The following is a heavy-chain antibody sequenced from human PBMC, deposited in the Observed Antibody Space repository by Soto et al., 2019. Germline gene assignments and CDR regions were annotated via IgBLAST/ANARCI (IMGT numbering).Heavy chain of an antibody. CDR2: IKSKTDGGTT. CDR3: TASLTGLGSSSLWEYFQH. D-gene: IGHD6-6*01. J-gene: IGHJ1*01. CDR1: GFTFSNAW. V-gene: IGHV3-15*01. Sequence: GGSLRLSCAASGFTFSNAWMSWVRQAPGKGLEWVGRIKSKTDGGTTDYAAPVKGRFTISRDDSKNTLYLQMNSLKTEYTAVYYCTASLTGLGSSSLWEYFQHWGQGTLVTVSS.